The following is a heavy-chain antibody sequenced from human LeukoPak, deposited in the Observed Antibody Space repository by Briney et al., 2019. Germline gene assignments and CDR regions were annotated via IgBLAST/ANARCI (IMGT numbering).Heavy chain of an antibody. D-gene: IGHD3-3*01. CDR2: IYSCGNT. J-gene: IGHJ4*02. CDR1: GLTVSNNY. Sequence: PGGSLRLSCAASGLTVSNNYMSWVRPAPGKGLEWVSVIYSCGNTYYADSVKGRFTISRDNSKNTLYLQMNSLRAEDTAVYYCARDIPVGFGGQGTLVTVSS. V-gene: IGHV3-66*03. CDR3: ARDIPVGF.